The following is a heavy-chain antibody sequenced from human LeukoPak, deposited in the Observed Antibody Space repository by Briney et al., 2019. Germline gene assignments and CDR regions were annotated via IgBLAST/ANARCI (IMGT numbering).Heavy chain of an antibody. D-gene: IGHD5-24*01. J-gene: IGHJ6*02. Sequence: ASETLSLTCTVSGGSISSYHWSWIRQPPGKGLEWIGYIYYSGSTNYNPSLKSRVTISVDTSKNQFSLKLSSVTAADTAVYYCGRYARDGFYYGMDVWGQGTTVTVCS. CDR3: GRYARDGFYYGMDV. CDR1: GGSISSYH. CDR2: IYYSGST. V-gene: IGHV4-59*01.